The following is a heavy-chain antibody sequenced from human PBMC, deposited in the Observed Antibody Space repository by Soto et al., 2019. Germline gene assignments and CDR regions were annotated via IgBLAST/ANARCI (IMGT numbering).Heavy chain of an antibody. V-gene: IGHV3-21*01. CDR2: ISSSSSYI. CDR1: GFTFSSYT. CDR3: ARILIILTTRGSYFDY. Sequence: EVQLVESGGGLVKPGGSLRLSCAASGFTFSSYTMNWVRQAPGKGLEWVSSISSSSSYIYYADSVKGRFTISGDNAKNSLYLQMNGLRADDTDFYYCARILIILTTRGSYFDYWCQGTLVTVYS. D-gene: IGHD1-1*01. J-gene: IGHJ4*02.